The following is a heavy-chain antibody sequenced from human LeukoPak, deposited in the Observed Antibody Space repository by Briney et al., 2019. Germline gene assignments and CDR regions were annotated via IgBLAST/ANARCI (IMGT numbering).Heavy chain of an antibody. D-gene: IGHD2-15*01. Sequence: SETLSLTCAVYGGSFSGYYWSWIRQPPGKGLEWIGEINHSGSTNYNPSLKSRVIISVDTSKNQFSLKLSSVTAADTAVYYCARQAGGGSGGAWFDPWGQGTLVTVSS. CDR2: INHSGST. CDR3: ARQAGGGSGGAWFDP. CDR1: GGSFSGYY. V-gene: IGHV4-34*01. J-gene: IGHJ5*02.